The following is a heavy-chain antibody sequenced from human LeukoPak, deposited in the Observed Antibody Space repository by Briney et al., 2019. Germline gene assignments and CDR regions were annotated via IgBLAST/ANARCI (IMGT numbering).Heavy chain of an antibody. CDR1: GFTFSSYW. J-gene: IGHJ4*02. D-gene: IGHD4-23*01. CDR2: IKQDGSEK. V-gene: IGHV3-7*01. CDR3: ARALPGYGDNADY. Sequence: GGSLRLSCAASGFTFSSYWMSWVRQAPGKGLEWVANIKQDGSEKYYVDSVKGRLTISRDNAKNSLYLQMNSLRAEDTAVYYCARALPGYGDNADYWGQGTLVTVSS.